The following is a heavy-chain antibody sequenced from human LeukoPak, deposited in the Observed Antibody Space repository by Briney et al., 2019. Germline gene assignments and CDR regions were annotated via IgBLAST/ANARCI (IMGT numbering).Heavy chain of an antibody. Sequence: GGSLRLSCAASGFTFSSYSMNWVRQAPGKGLEWVANIKQDGSEKYYVDSVKGRFTISRDNAKNSLYLQMNSLRAEDTAVYYCARGSQLSHYYYYYMDVWGKGTTVTVSS. CDR1: GFTFSSYS. CDR3: ARGSQLSHYYYYYMDV. D-gene: IGHD2-2*01. V-gene: IGHV3-7*01. J-gene: IGHJ6*03. CDR2: IKQDGSEK.